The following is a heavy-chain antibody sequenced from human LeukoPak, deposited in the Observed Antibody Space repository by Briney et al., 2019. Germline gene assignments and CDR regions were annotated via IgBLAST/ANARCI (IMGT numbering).Heavy chain of an antibody. CDR1: GGSISNYY. CDR3: ARDGPWGIAVAGTLDY. D-gene: IGHD6-19*01. J-gene: IGHJ4*02. V-gene: IGHV4-4*07. CDR2: IYTSGST. Sequence: KPSETLSLTCTVSGGSISNYYWSWIRQPAGKGLEWIGRIYTSGSTNYNPSLKSRVTMSVDTSKNQFSLKLSSVTAADTAVYYCARDGPWGIAVAGTLDYWGQGTLVTVSS.